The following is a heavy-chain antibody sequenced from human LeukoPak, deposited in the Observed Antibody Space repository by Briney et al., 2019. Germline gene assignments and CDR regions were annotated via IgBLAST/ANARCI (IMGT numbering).Heavy chain of an antibody. D-gene: IGHD3-22*01. V-gene: IGHV4-39*01. CDR1: GGSISSSSYY. CDR2: IYYSGST. J-gene: IGHJ4*02. CDR3: ASLYYFDRSRGWNY. Sequence: PSETLSLTCTVSGGSISSSSYYWGWIRQPPGKGLEWIGSIYYSGSTYYNSSLKSRVTISVDTSKNQFSLKLNSVTAADTAVYYCASLYYFDRSRGWNYWGQGTLVTVSS.